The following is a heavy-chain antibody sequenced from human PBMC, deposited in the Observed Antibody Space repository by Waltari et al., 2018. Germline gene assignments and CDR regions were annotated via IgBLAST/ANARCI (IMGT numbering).Heavy chain of an antibody. CDR1: GFTFISYA. CDR2: ISGPALTT. D-gene: IGHD6-13*01. J-gene: IGHJ4*02. CDR3: AKAGGIAAAEFQFDF. V-gene: IGHV3-23*01. Sequence: EVQLLESGGGLVQPGGSLRLSCAASGFTFISYAMTWVRQAPGKGLEWVSSISGPALTTFYADSVKGRFSFSRDNSKNTLYLQMNGLRADDTAVYYCAKAGGIAAAEFQFDFWGRGTLVTVSS.